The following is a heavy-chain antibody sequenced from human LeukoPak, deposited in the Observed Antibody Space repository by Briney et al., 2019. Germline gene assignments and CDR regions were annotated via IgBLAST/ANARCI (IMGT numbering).Heavy chain of an antibody. J-gene: IGHJ4*02. V-gene: IGHV3-30*02. Sequence: GGSLRLSCAASGFTFSSYGMHWVRQAPGKGLEWVAFIRYDGSNKYYADSVKGRFTISRDNSKNTLYLQMNSLRAEDTAVYYCARVLSGYDSSGYYSEHFDYWGQGTLVTVSS. D-gene: IGHD3-22*01. CDR2: IRYDGSNK. CDR1: GFTFSSYG. CDR3: ARVLSGYDSSGYYSEHFDY.